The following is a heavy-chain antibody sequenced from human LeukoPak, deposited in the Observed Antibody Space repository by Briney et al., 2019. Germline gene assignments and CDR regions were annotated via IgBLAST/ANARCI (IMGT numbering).Heavy chain of an antibody. Sequence: SETLSLTCTVSGGSTSSSSYYWGWIRQPPGKGLEWIVSIYYSGSTYYNPSLKSRVTISVDTSKNQFSLKLSSVTAADTAVYYCARTKDYDILTGYLMAYYFDYWGQGTLVTVSS. D-gene: IGHD3-9*01. CDR2: IYYSGST. J-gene: IGHJ4*02. V-gene: IGHV4-39*07. CDR3: ARTKDYDILTGYLMAYYFDY. CDR1: GGSTSSSSYY.